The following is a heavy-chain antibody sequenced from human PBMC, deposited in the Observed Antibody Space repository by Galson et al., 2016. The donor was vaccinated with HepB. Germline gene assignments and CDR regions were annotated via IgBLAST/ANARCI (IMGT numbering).Heavy chain of an antibody. CDR3: AKEGRQYGDYDFDH. J-gene: IGHJ4*02. CDR1: GFTFSNYA. CDR2: IWYDGSHQ. V-gene: IGHV3-33*06. Sequence: SLRLSCAASGFTFSNYAMHWVRQAPGKGLEWVAVIWYDGSHQYCGDSVKGRFTISRDNSKNTLYLQMNSLRAEDTAVYYCAKEGRQYGDYDFDHWGQGTLVTVSS. D-gene: IGHD4-17*01.